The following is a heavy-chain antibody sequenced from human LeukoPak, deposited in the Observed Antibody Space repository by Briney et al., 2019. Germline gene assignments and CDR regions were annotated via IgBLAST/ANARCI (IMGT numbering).Heavy chain of an antibody. CDR3: AKGISEDGYNFERGADF. Sequence: PGGSLRLSCVASGFTFNTYVMSWVRQVPGKGLERVSSVSGDGRDPYYTDSVKGRFTISRDNSKSAIFLQMSSLRVEDSAVYYCAKGISEDGYNFERGADFWGQGSLVTVSS. V-gene: IGHV3-23*01. J-gene: IGHJ4*02. CDR1: GFTFNTYV. CDR2: VSGDGRDP. D-gene: IGHD5-24*01.